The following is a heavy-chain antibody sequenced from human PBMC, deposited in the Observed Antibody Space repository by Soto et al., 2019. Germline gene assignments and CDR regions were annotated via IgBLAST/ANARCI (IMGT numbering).Heavy chain of an antibody. D-gene: IGHD3-22*01. CDR2: ISGSGGST. J-gene: IGHJ2*01. Sequence: EVQLLESGGGLVQPGGSLRLSCAASGVTFSSYAMSCVRQAPGKGLQWVSAISGSGGSTYYADSVKCRFTISRDNSKNTLYLQMNSLRAEDTAVYYCAADSSGLSTFGYFDRWGRGTLVTVSS. CDR1: GVTFSSYA. CDR3: AADSSGLSTFGYFDR. V-gene: IGHV3-23*01.